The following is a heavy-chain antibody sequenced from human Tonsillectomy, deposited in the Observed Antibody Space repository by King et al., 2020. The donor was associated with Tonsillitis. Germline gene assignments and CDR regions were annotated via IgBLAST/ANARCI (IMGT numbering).Heavy chain of an antibody. J-gene: IGHJ3*02. Sequence: VQLQESGPGLVKPSQTLSLTCTVSGGSISSGDYYWSWIRQPPGKGLEWIGYIYYSGSTYYNPSLKSRVTISVDTSKNQFSLKLSSVTAADTAVYYCARVTVTTAYLADGAFDIWGQGTMVTVSS. CDR1: GGSISSGDYY. D-gene: IGHD4-17*01. CDR3: ARVTVTTAYLADGAFDI. V-gene: IGHV4-30-4*01. CDR2: IYYSGST.